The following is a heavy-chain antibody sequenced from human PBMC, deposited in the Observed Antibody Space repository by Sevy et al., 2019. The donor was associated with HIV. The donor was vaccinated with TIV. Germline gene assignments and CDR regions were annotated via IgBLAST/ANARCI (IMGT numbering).Heavy chain of an antibody. CDR3: ARDMGQLVPSYYYYGMDV. CDR2: TYYRSKWYN. V-gene: IGHV6-1*01. Sequence: SQTLSLTCAISGDSVSSNSAAWNWIRQSPSRGLEWLGRTYYRSKWYNDYAVSVKSRITINPATSKNQLSLRLNSVTPEDTAVYYCARDMGQLVPSYYYYGMDVWGQGTTVTVSS. D-gene: IGHD6-6*01. J-gene: IGHJ6*02. CDR1: GDSVSSNSAA.